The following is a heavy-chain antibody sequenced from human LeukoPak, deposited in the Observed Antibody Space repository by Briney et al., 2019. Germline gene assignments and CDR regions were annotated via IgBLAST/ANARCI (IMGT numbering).Heavy chain of an antibody. J-gene: IGHJ4*02. CDR2: INQDGREK. Sequence: GGSLRLSCAASGFTFTNYWMSWVRQAPGKGLEWVANINQDGREKYYVDSVKGRFTISRDNSKNTLYLQMNSLRAEDTAVYYCAKDLGSGPLFDYWGQGTLVTVSS. D-gene: IGHD3-10*01. CDR1: GFTFTNYW. CDR3: AKDLGSGPLFDY. V-gene: IGHV3-7*01.